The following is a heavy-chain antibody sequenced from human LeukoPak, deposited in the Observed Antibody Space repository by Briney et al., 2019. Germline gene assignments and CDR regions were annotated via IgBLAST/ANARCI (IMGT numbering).Heavy chain of an antibody. CDR2: ISSSSSYI. CDR3: ASSGYDFQGGYFDY. J-gene: IGHJ4*02. Sequence: GGSLRLSCAASGFTFSSYSMYWVRQAPGKGLEWVSSISSSSSYIYYADSVKGRFTISRDNAKNSLYLQMNSLRAEDTAVYYCASSGYDFQGGYFDYWGQGTLVTVSS. V-gene: IGHV3-21*01. CDR1: GFTFSSYS. D-gene: IGHD5-12*01.